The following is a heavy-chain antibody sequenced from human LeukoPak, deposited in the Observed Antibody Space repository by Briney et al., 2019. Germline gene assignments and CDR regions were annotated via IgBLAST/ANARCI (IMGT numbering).Heavy chain of an antibody. Sequence: SETLSLTCTVSGDSISSTNYYWGWIRQPAGKGLEWIGRIYTSGSTNYNPSLKSRVTMSVDTSKNQFSLKLNSVTAADTAVYYCARVGVGGLRLGELSSRGRYYYYMDVWGKGTTVTVSS. J-gene: IGHJ6*03. CDR2: IYTSGST. CDR3: ARVGVGGLRLGELSSRGRYYYYMDV. CDR1: GDSISSTNYY. V-gene: IGHV4-61*02. D-gene: IGHD3-16*02.